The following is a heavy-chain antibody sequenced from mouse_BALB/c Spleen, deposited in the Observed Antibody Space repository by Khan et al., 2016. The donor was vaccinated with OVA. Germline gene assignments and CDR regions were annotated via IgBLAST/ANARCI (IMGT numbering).Heavy chain of an antibody. CDR2: IRYDGNT. Sequence: EVQLQESGPSLVKPSQSLSLTCSVTGYSITNGYFWNWIRQFPGNNLEWMGYIRYDGNTNYNPSLKNRISITRDTSKNQFFLNLNSVTPEDTATYYCARGGSSGPAWFTYWGQGTLVTVSA. J-gene: IGHJ3*01. D-gene: IGHD3-1*01. CDR3: ARGGSSGPAWFTY. CDR1: GYSITNGYF. V-gene: IGHV3-6*02.